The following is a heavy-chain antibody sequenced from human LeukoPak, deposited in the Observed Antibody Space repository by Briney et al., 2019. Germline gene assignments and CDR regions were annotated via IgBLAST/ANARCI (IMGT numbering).Heavy chain of an antibody. CDR3: ARDVTHCGGDCYSGDY. J-gene: IGHJ4*02. CDR2: INTGGGT. Sequence: PGGSLRLSCAASGFTFSTYAMSWVRQAPGKGLEWVSAINTGGGTSSADSVKGRFTISRDNAKNSLYLQMNSLRAEDTAVYYCARDVTHCGGDCYSGDYWGQGTLVTVSS. CDR1: GFTFSTYA. V-gene: IGHV3-23*01. D-gene: IGHD2-21*02.